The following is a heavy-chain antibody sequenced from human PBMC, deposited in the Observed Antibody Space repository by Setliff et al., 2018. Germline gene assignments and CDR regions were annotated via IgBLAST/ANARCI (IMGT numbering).Heavy chain of an antibody. CDR3: AKGREEDYFGSGNYWGSYYYGMDV. Sequence: GGSLRLSCGASGFTFDEYAMHWVRQAPGKGLEWVSGISWNSDSIGYVDSVRGRFTISRDNAKNSLYLQMDSLRPEDTAVFYCAKGREEDYFGSGNYWGSYYYGMDVWGQGTTVTVSS. D-gene: IGHD3-10*01. CDR2: ISWNSDSI. CDR1: GFTFDEYA. J-gene: IGHJ6*02. V-gene: IGHV3-9*01.